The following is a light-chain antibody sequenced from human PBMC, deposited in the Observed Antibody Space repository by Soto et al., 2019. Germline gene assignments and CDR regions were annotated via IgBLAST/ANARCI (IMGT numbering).Light chain of an antibody. Sequence: DIQMTQSPSSLSASVGDRVAITCRASQGISNYLAWYQQKPGKVPQLLIYAASTLPSGVPCRFSGRGSGTDFTLTISSLQPEDVATYYCQKYNSAPFTFGPGTKVDIK. CDR2: AAS. J-gene: IGKJ3*01. V-gene: IGKV1-27*01. CDR1: QGISNY. CDR3: QKYNSAPFT.